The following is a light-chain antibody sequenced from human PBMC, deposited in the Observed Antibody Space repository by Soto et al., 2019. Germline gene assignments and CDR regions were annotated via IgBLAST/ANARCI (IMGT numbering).Light chain of an antibody. CDR3: SSYTSSSTFV. CDR1: GRDIGAYNY. V-gene: IGLV2-14*01. J-gene: IGLJ1*01. CDR2: GVK. Sequence: QSVLTQPASVSGSPGQSITISCTGSGRDIGAYNYVSWYQQHPGKAPKLIIYGVKNRPSGVSNRFSASKSAFTASLTISGLQAEDEADYYCSSYTSSSTFVFGTGTKVTVL.